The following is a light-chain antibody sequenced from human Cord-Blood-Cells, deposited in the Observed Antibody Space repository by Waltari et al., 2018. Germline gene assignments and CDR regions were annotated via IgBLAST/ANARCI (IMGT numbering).Light chain of an antibody. V-gene: IGKV1-39*01. Sequence: DTQMTQSPSSLSASVGDRVTITCRASQSLSSYLNWYQQEPGKAPKHLIYAASSLQSGVPSRFSRSGSGRDITHTISRLQPECCATYFCQQGYRNLGEFGQRTKVGIK. J-gene: IGKJ1*01. CDR1: QSLSSY. CDR2: AAS. CDR3: QQGYRNLGE.